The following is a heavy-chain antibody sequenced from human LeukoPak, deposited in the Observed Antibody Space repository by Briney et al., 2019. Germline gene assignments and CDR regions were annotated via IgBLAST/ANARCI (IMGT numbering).Heavy chain of an antibody. CDR1: GGSFSGYY. J-gene: IGHJ6*03. CDR3: ARGYYYGSGSYYFSYYYYYMDV. V-gene: IGHV4-34*01. Sequence: PSETLSLTCAVYGGSFSGYYWSWIRQPPGKGLEWIGEINHSGSTNYNPSLKSRVTISVDTSKNQFSLKLSSVTAADTAVYYCARGYYYGSGSYYFSYYYYYMDVWGKGTTVTISS. D-gene: IGHD3-10*01. CDR2: INHSGST.